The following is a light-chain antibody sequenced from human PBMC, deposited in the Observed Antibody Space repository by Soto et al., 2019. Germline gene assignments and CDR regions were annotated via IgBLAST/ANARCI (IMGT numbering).Light chain of an antibody. CDR3: CSYAGSYTYV. J-gene: IGLJ1*01. CDR2: DVS. V-gene: IGLV2-11*01. Sequence: QSALTQPRSVSGSPGQSVTISCTGTSSDVGGYNFVSWYQQHPGKAPKLMIYDVSKRPSGVPDRFSGSKSDNTASLTISGLQAEDEADYYCCSYAGSYTYVFGTGTKVTDL. CDR1: SSDVGGYNF.